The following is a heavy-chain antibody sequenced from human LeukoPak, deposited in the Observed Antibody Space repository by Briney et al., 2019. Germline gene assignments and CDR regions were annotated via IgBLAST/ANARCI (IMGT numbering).Heavy chain of an antibody. Sequence: ASVKVSCKASGFVFTAHWMHWVRQAPGQGHEWMGVINPSGDFTMYTQKLQGRVTMTRDTSTSTLYMELSGLTSEDTAVYYCARDHSRLEVGTTFWWLDPWGQGTLVTVSS. D-gene: IGHD3-3*01. CDR3: ARDHSRLEVGTTFWWLDP. CDR2: INPSGDFT. CDR1: GFVFTAHW. J-gene: IGHJ5*02. V-gene: IGHV1-46*04.